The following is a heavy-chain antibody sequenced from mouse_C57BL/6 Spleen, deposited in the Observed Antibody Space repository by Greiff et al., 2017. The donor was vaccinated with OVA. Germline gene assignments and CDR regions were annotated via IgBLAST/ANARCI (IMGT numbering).Heavy chain of an antibody. CDR1: GYTFTSYW. J-gene: IGHJ4*01. Sequence: VQLQQSGAELVKPGASVKMSCKASGYTFTSYWITWVKQRPGQGLEWIGDIYPGSGSTNYNEKFKSKATLTVDTSSSTAYMQLSSLTSEDSAVYYCAGGYCDYDGYAMDYWGQGTSVTVSS. V-gene: IGHV1-55*01. D-gene: IGHD2-4*01. CDR2: IYPGSGST. CDR3: AGGYCDYDGYAMDY.